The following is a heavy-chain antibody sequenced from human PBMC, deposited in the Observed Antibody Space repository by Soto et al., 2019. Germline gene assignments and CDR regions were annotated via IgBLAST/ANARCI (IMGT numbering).Heavy chain of an antibody. D-gene: IGHD1-26*01. CDR1: GYTFTGHY. CDR2: IGPESGAT. Sequence: ASVKFSCKASGYTFTGHYIHWVRQAPEQGPEWMGEIGPESGATRYAQKFQGRVTMTRDTSITKVYMELNKLSPDDTAVYYCGRGRSGQIVVLYWGEGTQVTVSS. V-gene: IGHV1-2*02. J-gene: IGHJ4*02. CDR3: GRGRSGQIVVLY.